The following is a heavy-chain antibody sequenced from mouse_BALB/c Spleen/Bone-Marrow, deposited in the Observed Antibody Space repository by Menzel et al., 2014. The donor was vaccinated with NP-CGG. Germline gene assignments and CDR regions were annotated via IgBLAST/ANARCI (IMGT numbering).Heavy chain of an antibody. CDR1: GFTFSRYG. CDR2: INSDGGST. D-gene: IGHD2-10*01. CDR3: ARAYY. J-gene: IGHJ3*01. V-gene: IGHV5-6-3*01. Sequence: EVKVVESGGGLVQFGGSLKLSCAASGFTFSRYGMSWVRQTPDKRLELVAIINSDGGSTYYPDSVKGRFTISRDNAKNTLYLQMSSLKSEDTAIYYCARAYYWGQGTLVTVSA.